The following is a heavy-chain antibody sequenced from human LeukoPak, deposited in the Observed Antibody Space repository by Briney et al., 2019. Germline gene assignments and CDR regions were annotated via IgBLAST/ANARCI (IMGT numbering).Heavy chain of an antibody. CDR1: GFTVSSNY. J-gene: IGHJ6*03. D-gene: IGHD1-20*01. V-gene: IGHV3-53*01. CDR3: ARGRNWNYNYYYMDA. Sequence: GGSLRLSCAASGFTVSSNYMSWVRQAPGKGLEWVSVIYSGGSTYYADSVKGRFTISRDNSKNTLYLQMNSLRAEDTAVYYCARGRNWNYNYYYMDAWGKGTTVTVSS. CDR2: IYSGGST.